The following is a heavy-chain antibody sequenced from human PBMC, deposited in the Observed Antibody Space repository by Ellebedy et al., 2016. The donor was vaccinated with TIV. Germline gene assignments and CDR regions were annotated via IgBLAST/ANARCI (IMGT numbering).Heavy chain of an antibody. V-gene: IGHV3-7*03. D-gene: IGHD2-2*01. Sequence: PGGSLRLSCAASGFTFSNYWMSWVRRAPGKGLEGVANIKQDGSDKNYVDSVKGRFTISRDNAKNSLYLQMNSLSAYDTAVYYCARGSGYCSSTSCSGETDWGQGTPVTVSS. J-gene: IGHJ4*02. CDR1: GFTFSNYW. CDR3: ARGSGYCSSTSCSGETD. CDR2: IKQDGSDK.